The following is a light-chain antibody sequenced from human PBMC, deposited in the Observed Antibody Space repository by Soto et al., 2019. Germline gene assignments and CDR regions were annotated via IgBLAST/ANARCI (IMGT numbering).Light chain of an antibody. CDR1: LRLHSNY. J-gene: IGKJ2*03. CDR2: GAS. CDR3: QQYGDTPPGS. Sequence: EIVLTQSPGTLSLSPGETATLSCRASLRLHSNYLAWYQQKPGQAPRLLIYGASSRATGIPDRFSGGGSGTDFTVTISGVEPEDSAIYYCQQYGDTPPGSFGLGTKLEIK. V-gene: IGKV3-20*01.